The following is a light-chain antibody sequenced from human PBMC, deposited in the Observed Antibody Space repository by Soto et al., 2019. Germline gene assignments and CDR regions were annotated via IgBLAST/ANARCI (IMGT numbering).Light chain of an antibody. CDR1: SSSVGDNF. CDR3: GTWDSSLSAVV. J-gene: IGLJ2*01. V-gene: IGLV1-51*02. Sequence: QSVLTQPPSVSAAPGQTVTISCSGSSSSVGDNFVSWYQQLPGTAPKLLIYENYKRPSGIADRFSGSKSGTSATLGITGLQTGDEADYYCGTWDSSLSAVVFGGGTQLTVL. CDR2: ENY.